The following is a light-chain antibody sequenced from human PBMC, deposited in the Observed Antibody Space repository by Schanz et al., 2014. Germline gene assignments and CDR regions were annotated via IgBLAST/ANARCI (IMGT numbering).Light chain of an antibody. V-gene: IGKV2-28*01. J-gene: IGKJ3*01. CDR2: MGS. CDR1: QSLLHSNGYYY. CDR3: MQALRTPFT. Sequence: DIVVTQSPVSLPVTPGEPASISCRSSQSLLHSNGYYYLDWYLQKPGQSPQLLIYMGSNRASGVPDRFSGSGSGTDFTLKISRVEADDVGVYYCMQALRTPFTFGPGTTVDIK.